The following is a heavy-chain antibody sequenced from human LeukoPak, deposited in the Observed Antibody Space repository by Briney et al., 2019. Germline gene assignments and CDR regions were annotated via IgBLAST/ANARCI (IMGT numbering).Heavy chain of an antibody. CDR1: GFTFSNYA. J-gene: IGHJ4*02. V-gene: IGHV3-30*01. CDR3: ARDSTYYYASGSSGPHYFDY. D-gene: IGHD3-10*01. CDR2: ISNVETNT. Sequence: PGGSLRLSCAASGFTFSNYAMHWVRQAPGKGLEWVAVISNVETNTYYADSVKGRFTISRDNSKNTLYLQLNSLRAEDTSVYCCARDSTYYYASGSSGPHYFDYWGQGTLVTVSS.